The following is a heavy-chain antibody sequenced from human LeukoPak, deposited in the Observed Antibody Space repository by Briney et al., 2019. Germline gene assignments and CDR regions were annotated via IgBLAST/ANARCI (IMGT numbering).Heavy chain of an antibody. J-gene: IGHJ6*03. D-gene: IGHD2-2*01. CDR2: VNWNGGST. Sequence: GGSLRLSCAASGFTFDDYGMSWVRQVPGEGLEWVSGVNWNGGSTGYADSVKGRFTISRDNTKNSLYLQMNSLRAEDTALYYCARECQLHPPRYYYYYMDVWGKGTTVTVSS. CDR3: ARECQLHPPRYYYYYMDV. V-gene: IGHV3-20*04. CDR1: GFTFDDYG.